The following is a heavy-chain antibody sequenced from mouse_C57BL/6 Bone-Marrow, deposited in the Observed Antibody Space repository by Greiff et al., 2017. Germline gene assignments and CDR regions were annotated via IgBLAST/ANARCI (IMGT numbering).Heavy chain of an antibody. CDR2: IDPSDSYT. Sequence: VQLQQPGAELVKPGASVKLSCKASGYTFTSYWMQWVKQRPGQGLEWIGEIDPSDSYTNYNQKFKGKATLTVDTSSSTAYMQLSSLTSEDSAVYYCARGGFPYFDVWGTGTTVTVSS. J-gene: IGHJ1*03. V-gene: IGHV1-50*01. CDR1: GYTFTSYW. CDR3: ARGGFPYFDV. D-gene: IGHD3-1*01.